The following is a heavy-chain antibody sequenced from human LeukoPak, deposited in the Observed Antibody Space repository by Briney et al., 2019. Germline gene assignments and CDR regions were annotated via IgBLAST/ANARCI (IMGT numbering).Heavy chain of an antibody. Sequence: TLSLTCAVSGGSISSGGYSWSWIRQPPGKGLEWIGYIYHSGSTYYNPSLKSRVTISVDRSKNQFSQKLSSVTAADTAVYYCARSVISSGFDYWGQGTLVTVSS. CDR3: ARSVISSGFDY. CDR1: GGSISSGGYS. V-gene: IGHV4-30-2*01. CDR2: IYHSGST. D-gene: IGHD3-10*01. J-gene: IGHJ4*02.